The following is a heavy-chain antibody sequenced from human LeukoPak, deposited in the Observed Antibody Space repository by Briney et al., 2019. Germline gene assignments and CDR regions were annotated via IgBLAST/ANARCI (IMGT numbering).Heavy chain of an antibody. CDR1: GYTFTGYY. V-gene: IGHV1-2*02. Sequence: ASVKVSCKASGYTFTGYYMHWVRQAPGQGLEWMGWINPNSGGTNYAQKFQGRVTMTRDTSISTAYVELSRLRSDDTAVYYCARPTGTVTTFDYWGQGTLVTVSS. D-gene: IGHD4-17*01. CDR2: INPNSGGT. J-gene: IGHJ4*02. CDR3: ARPTGTVTTFDY.